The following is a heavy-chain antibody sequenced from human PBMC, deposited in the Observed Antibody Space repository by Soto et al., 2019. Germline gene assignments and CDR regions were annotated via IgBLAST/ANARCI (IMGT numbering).Heavy chain of an antibody. D-gene: IGHD3-10*01. CDR3: YHYGSGSYSTDY. CDR2: IRSSAERGTT. CDR1: GFVFKNAR. Sequence: GGSLRLSCAASGFVFKNARMSWARQAPGGGLEWVGHIRSSAERGTTDYAAPVKGRFTISRDDSQNTLYLQMNSLKTGDTAVYFCYHYGSGSYSTDYWGQGSLVTVSS. V-gene: IGHV3-15*07. J-gene: IGHJ4*02.